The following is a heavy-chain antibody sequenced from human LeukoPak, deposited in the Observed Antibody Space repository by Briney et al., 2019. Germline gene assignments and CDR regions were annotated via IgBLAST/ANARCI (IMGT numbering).Heavy chain of an antibody. CDR1: GFVFNNYG. Sequence: PGGSLRLSCAASGFVFNNYGMHWVRQAPGKGLEWVAVIWTDGSKKSYADSVKGRFTFTRDNSKNMLYLQMDSLRADDTAVYYCARRSSGTSGLDYWGQGILDTVSS. CDR3: ARRSSGTSGLDY. J-gene: IGHJ4*02. D-gene: IGHD1-26*01. CDR2: IWTDGSKK. V-gene: IGHV3-33*01.